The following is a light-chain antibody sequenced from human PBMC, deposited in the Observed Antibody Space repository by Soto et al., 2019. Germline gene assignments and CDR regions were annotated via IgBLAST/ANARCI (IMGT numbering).Light chain of an antibody. CDR1: QSISSSY. J-gene: IGKJ2*01. V-gene: IGKV3-20*01. CDR2: GAS. CDR3: QFFGSSRYT. Sequence: EIVLTQSPGTLSLSPGERATLACRASQSISSSYLAWYQQKPGQAPRLLIYGASSRATGIPDRFSGSGSGTDFTLTISRLEPDDFAVYYCQFFGSSRYTFGQGTKLEIK.